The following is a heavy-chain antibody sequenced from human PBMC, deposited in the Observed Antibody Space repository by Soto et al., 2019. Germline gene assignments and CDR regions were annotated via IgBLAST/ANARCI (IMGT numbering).Heavy chain of an antibody. D-gene: IGHD2-2*01. J-gene: IGHJ4*02. CDR2: ISHDGINK. CDR3: GRCTSTSCHLGSDY. CDR1: GFTFSSYA. Sequence: QVLLVDSGGGVVQPGRSLRLSCAASGFTFSSYAMNWVHQAPGKWLEWVALISHDGINKYYADSVRGRFTISRDRSTNTMYLQMNSMRAADTAVYYCGRCTSTSCHLGSDYWGQGTLVTVSS. V-gene: IGHV3-30-3*01.